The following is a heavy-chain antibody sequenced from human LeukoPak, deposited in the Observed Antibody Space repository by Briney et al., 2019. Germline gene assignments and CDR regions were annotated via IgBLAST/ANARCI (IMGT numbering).Heavy chain of an antibody. J-gene: IGHJ3*02. CDR1: GGSISSYY. Sequence: SETLSLACTVSGGSISSYYWSWIRQPPGKGLECIASIHYTGRAYYNPSLKSRVTISADTSKNHFSLELSSVTAADTAVYYCARHFDNGDYKKTFDIWGQGTMVTVSS. CDR2: IHYTGRA. D-gene: IGHD4-17*01. CDR3: ARHFDNGDYKKTFDI. V-gene: IGHV4-59*05.